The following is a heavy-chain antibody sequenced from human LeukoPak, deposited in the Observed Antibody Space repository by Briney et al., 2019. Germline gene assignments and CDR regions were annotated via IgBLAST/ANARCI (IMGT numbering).Heavy chain of an antibody. Sequence: GGSLRLSCAASGFTVSRNYMSWVRQAPGKGLEWVSVIYSDGGTYYADSVKGRFTISRDSSKNTLYLQMNSLRAEDTAVYFCARGQEPWLPHGEFFQYWGQGTLVTVSS. CDR3: ARGQEPWLPHGEFFQY. D-gene: IGHD6-19*01. CDR2: IYSDGGT. J-gene: IGHJ1*01. CDR1: GFTVSRNY. V-gene: IGHV3-53*01.